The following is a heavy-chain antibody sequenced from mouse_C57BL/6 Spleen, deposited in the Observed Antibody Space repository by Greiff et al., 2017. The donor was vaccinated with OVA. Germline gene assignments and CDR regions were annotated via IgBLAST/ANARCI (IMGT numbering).Heavy chain of an antibody. V-gene: IGHV1-52*01. Sequence: QVQLKQPGAELVRPGSSVKLSCKASGYTFTSYWMHWVKQRPIQGLEWIGNIDPSDSETHYNQKFKDKATLTVDKSSSTAYMQLSSLTSEDSAVYYCARWGQGDYWYFDVWGTGTTVTVSS. D-gene: IGHD3-3*01. CDR3: ARWGQGDYWYFDV. J-gene: IGHJ1*03. CDR1: GYTFTSYW. CDR2: IDPSDSET.